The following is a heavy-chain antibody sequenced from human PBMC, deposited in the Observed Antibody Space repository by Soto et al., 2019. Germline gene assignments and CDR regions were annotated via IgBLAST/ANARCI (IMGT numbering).Heavy chain of an antibody. V-gene: IGHV1-46*01. CDR3: ASTNYGETSAFDI. CDR2: INPSRGIT. CDR1: GYTFTSYY. J-gene: IGHJ3*02. D-gene: IGHD4-17*01. Sequence: GASVKVSCKASGYTFTSYYMHWVRQAPGQGLEWMGRINPSRGITNYAQKFQGRVTITADKSTSTAYMELSSLRSEDTAVYYCASTNYGETSAFDIWGQGTMVTVSS.